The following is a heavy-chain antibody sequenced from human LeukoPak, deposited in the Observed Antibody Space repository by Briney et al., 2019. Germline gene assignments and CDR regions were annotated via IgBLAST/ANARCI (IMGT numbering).Heavy chain of an antibody. D-gene: IGHD3-3*01. V-gene: IGHV1-69*04. Sequence: SSVKVSCKASGGTFSSYAISWVRQAPGQGLEWMGRIIPILGIANYAQKFQGRVTITADKSTSTAYMELSSLRSEDTAVYYCARGIVLRFLEWLPPDAFDIWGQGTMVTVSS. CDR1: GGTFSSYA. CDR3: ARGIVLRFLEWLPPDAFDI. J-gene: IGHJ3*02. CDR2: IIPILGIA.